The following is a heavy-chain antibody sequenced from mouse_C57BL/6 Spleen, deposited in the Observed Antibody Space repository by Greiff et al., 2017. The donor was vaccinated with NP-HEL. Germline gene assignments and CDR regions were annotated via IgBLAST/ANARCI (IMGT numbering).Heavy chain of an antibody. D-gene: IGHD1-1*01. CDR2: ISYDGSN. V-gene: IGHV3-6*01. J-gene: IGHJ2*01. CDR3: ARRGRIYYYGSRYFDY. Sequence: EVKLQESGPGLVKPSQSLSLTCSVTGYSITSGYYWNWIRQFPGNKLEWMGYISYDGSNNYNPSLKNRISITRDTSKNQFFLKLNSVTTEDTATYYCARRGRIYYYGSRYFDYWGQGTTLTVSS. CDR1: GYSITSGYY.